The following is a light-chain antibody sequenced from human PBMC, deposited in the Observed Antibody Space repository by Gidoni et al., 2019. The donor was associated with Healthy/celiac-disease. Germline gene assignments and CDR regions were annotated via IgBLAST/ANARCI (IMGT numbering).Light chain of an antibody. Sequence: DIQMTHSPSSLSASVGYRVTITCRASQSISSYLNWYQQKPGTAPKLLIYAASSVQSGVPSRFSGSGSGTDFTLTISSLQPEDFATYYCQQSYSTPLYTFGPGTKVDIK. CDR3: QQSYSTPLYT. CDR1: QSISSY. V-gene: IGKV1-39*01. CDR2: AAS. J-gene: IGKJ3*01.